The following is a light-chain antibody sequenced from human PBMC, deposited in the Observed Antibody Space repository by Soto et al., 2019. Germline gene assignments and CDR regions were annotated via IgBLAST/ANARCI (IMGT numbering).Light chain of an antibody. CDR2: DNN. CDR3: ATGEGSRPGEV. CDR1: SSNIGNNY. Sequence: QSVLTQSPSVSAAPGQQVTISCSGSSSNIGNNYVSWYQQLPGTAPKLLIYDNNKRPSGIPDRFSGSKSGTSGTLDITGPQTGDGADYNGATGEGSRPGEVFGGGTKLTV. V-gene: IGLV1-51*01. J-gene: IGLJ2*01.